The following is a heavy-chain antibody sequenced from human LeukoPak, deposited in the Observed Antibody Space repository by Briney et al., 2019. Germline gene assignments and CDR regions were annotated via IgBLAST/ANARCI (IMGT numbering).Heavy chain of an antibody. CDR2: MSYSGGT. D-gene: IGHD1-26*01. CDR3: ARDRGSYYDY. CDR1: GFTFSSYW. V-gene: IGHV4-59*01. Sequence: GSLRLSCAASGFTFSSYWMCWVRQAPGKGLEWIGYMSYSGGTNYNPSLKSRVTISVDTSKNQFSLKLSSVTAADTAVYYCARDRGSYYDYWGQGTLVTVSS. J-gene: IGHJ4*02.